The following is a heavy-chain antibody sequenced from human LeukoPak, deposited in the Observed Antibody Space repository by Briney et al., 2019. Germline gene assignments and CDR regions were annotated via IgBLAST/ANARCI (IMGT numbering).Heavy chain of an antibody. CDR2: IYNSGST. CDR1: GGSISSYY. Sequence: SETLSLTCTVSGGSISSYYWSWIRQPAGKGLEWIGRIYNSGSTTYNPSLKSRVTISVDTSKNQFSLKLSSVTAADTAVYYCAKVAVARQFDYWGQGTLVTASS. CDR3: AKVAVARQFDY. V-gene: IGHV4-4*07. J-gene: IGHJ4*02. D-gene: IGHD6-19*01.